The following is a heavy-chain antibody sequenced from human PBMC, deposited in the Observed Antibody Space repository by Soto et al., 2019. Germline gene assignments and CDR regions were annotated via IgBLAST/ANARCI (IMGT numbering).Heavy chain of an antibody. CDR3: ARPKYGETYFDS. J-gene: IGHJ4*02. CDR2: VNPYSGGT. D-gene: IGHD2-21*01. Sequence: ASVKVSCKASGYTFTDHYIHWLRQAPGQSLEWMGWVNPYSGGTHFARKFQDRVTMARDTSVSTAYMELSSLKSDDTAVYYCARPKYGETYFDSWGQGTVVTVSS. CDR1: GYTFTDHY. V-gene: IGHV1-2*02.